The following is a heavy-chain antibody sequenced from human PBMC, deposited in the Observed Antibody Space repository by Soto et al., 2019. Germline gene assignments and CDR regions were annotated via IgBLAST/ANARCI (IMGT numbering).Heavy chain of an antibody. D-gene: IGHD2-15*01. V-gene: IGHV3-23*01. J-gene: IGHJ4*02. Sequence: DVQLLESGGGLVQPEGSLRLSCAASGFTFSSYAMGWVRQGTGKGLEWVAVVSIGGSTHYADAARGRFTISGDNSKNTLSLQVYSLTAEDTAVYFCAKLSGAGGHFDYWGQGALVTVSS. CDR3: AKLSGAGGHFDY. CDR2: VSIGGST. CDR1: GFTFSSYA.